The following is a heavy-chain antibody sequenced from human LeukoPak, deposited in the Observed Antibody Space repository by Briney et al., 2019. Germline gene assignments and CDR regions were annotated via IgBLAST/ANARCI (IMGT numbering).Heavy chain of an antibody. D-gene: IGHD2-8*01. Sequence: SETLSLTCAVYGGSFSGYYWSWIRQPPGKGLEWIGEINHSGSTYYNPSLKSRVTISVDRSKNQFSLKLSSVTAADTAVYYCARGYGAFDIWGQGTMVTVSS. CDR2: INHSGST. J-gene: IGHJ3*02. CDR1: GGSFSGYY. V-gene: IGHV4-34*01. CDR3: ARGYGAFDI.